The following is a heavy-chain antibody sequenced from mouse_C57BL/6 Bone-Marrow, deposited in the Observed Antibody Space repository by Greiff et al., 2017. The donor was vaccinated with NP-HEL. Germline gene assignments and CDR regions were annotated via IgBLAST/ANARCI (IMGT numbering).Heavy chain of an antibody. D-gene: IGHD1-1*01. CDR3: ARNYGSSRGFAD. Sequence: VQLQQPGAELVMPGASVKLSCKASGYTFTSYWMHWVKQRPGQGLEWIGEIDPSDSYTNYNQKFKGKSTLTVDKSSSTAYMQLSSLTSEDSAVYYCARNYGSSRGFADWGQGTLVTVSA. CDR1: GYTFTSYW. J-gene: IGHJ3*01. V-gene: IGHV1-69*01. CDR2: IDPSDSYT.